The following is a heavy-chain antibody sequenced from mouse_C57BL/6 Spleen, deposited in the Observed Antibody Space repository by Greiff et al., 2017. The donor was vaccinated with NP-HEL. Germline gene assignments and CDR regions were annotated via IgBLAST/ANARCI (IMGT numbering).Heavy chain of an antibody. CDR2: IFPGSGST. Sequence: QVQLQQSGPELVKPGASVKISCKASGYTFTDYYINWVKRRPGQGLEWIGWIFPGSGSTYYNEKFKGKATLTVDKSSSTAYMLLSSLTSEDSAVYFCARNPDYYGSSYFDYWGQGTTLTVSS. CDR1: GYTFTDYY. D-gene: IGHD1-1*01. CDR3: ARNPDYYGSSYFDY. J-gene: IGHJ2*01. V-gene: IGHV1-75*01.